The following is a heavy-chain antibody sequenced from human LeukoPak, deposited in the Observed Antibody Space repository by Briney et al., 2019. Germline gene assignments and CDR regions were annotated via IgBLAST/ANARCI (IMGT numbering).Heavy chain of an antibody. V-gene: IGHV3-11*01. CDR2: ISSSGSTI. Sequence: KTGGSLRLSCAASGFTFSDYYMSWIRQAPGKGLEWVSYISSSGSTIYYADSVKGRFTISRDNSRNTLYLQMNSLRAEDTAVYYCAKEIYYDSTGPQYWGQGTLVTVSS. CDR1: GFTFSDYY. J-gene: IGHJ4*02. D-gene: IGHD3-22*01. CDR3: AKEIYYDSTGPQY.